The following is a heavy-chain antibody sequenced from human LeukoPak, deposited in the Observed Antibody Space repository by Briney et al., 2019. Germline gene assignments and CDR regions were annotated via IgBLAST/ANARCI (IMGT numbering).Heavy chain of an antibody. J-gene: IGHJ4*02. Sequence: GASVKVSCKASGYTSTSYYMHWVRQAPGQGFEWMGIINPSGGSTSYAQKFQGRVTMTRDTSTSTVYMELSSLRSEDTAVYYCARVDLWFGELGWGQGTLVTVSS. CDR3: ARVDLWFGELG. CDR1: GYTSTSYY. D-gene: IGHD3-10*01. CDR2: INPSGGST. V-gene: IGHV1-46*01.